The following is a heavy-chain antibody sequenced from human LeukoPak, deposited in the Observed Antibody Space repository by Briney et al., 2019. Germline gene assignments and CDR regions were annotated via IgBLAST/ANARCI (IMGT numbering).Heavy chain of an antibody. CDR3: AKRHPTSWYVVDY. V-gene: IGHV3-30*18. Sequence: GGSLRLSCAASGFTFSAYGMDWVRQAPGKGLDWVAFISDHEIYKYYADSVKGRFAISRDNSKNTLYLQMNSLRAEDTAVYYCAKRHPTSWYVVDYWGQGTLVTVSS. D-gene: IGHD6-13*01. CDR2: ISDHEIYK. J-gene: IGHJ4*02. CDR1: GFTFSAYG.